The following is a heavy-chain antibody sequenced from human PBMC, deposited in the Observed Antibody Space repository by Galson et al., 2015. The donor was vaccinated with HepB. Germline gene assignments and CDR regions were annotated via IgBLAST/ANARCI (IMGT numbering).Heavy chain of an antibody. CDR3: AKDGKYYYDSSGYYPYYYYYMDV. D-gene: IGHD3-22*01. Sequence: SLRLSCAASGFTFSSYGMHWVRQAPGKGLEWVAVISYDGSNKYYADSVKGRFTISRDNSKNTLYLQMNSLRAEDTAVYYCAKDGKYYYDSSGYYPYYYYYMDVWGKGTTVTVSS. CDR2: ISYDGSNK. V-gene: IGHV3-30*18. CDR1: GFTFSSYG. J-gene: IGHJ6*03.